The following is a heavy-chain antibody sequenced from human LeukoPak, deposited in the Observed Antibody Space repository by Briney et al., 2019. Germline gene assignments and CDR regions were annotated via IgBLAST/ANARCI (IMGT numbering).Heavy chain of an antibody. CDR1: GYNFTNYG. CDR2: ISAYNGNT. CDR3: ARVSYDLLSWFDP. V-gene: IGHV1-18*01. D-gene: IGHD3-3*01. J-gene: IGHJ5*02. Sequence: ASVKVSCKASGYNFTNYGISWVRQAPGQGLEWMGWISAYNGNTNYAQKLQGRVTMTTDTSTSTAYMELRSLRSDDTAVYYCARVSYDLLSWFDPWGQGTLVTVSS.